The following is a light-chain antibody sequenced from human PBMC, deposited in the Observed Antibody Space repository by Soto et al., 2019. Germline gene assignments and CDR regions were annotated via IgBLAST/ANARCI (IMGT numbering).Light chain of an antibody. J-gene: IGKJ5*01. Sequence: EIQMTQSAATVSASLGERVTLSCRASEDINSRLAWYQQKQGNAPKLLIYAAFILQSGVPSRFSGYGYGTDFNLSISSLQPEDFATYYCQQADSFPITFGQGTRLEIK. CDR1: EDINSR. CDR3: QQADSFPIT. CDR2: AAF. V-gene: IGKV1-12*01.